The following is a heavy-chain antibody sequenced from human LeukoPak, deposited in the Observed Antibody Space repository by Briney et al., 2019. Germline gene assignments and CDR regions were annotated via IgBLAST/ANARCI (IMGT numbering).Heavy chain of an antibody. CDR1: GGSFSGYY. J-gene: IGHJ4*02. CDR2: INHSGST. V-gene: IGHV4-34*01. D-gene: IGHD2-2*01. CDR3: ARGYCSSSSCYARFLDY. Sequence: PSETLSLTCAVYGGSFSGYYWSWIRQPPGKGLEWIGEINHSGSTNYNPSLKSRVTIPVDTSKNQFSLKLSSVTAADAAVYFCARGYCSSSSCYARFLDYWGQGPLVTVSS.